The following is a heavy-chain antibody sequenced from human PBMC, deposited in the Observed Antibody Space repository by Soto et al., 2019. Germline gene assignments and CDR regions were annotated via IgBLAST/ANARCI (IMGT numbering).Heavy chain of an antibody. CDR2: SSYDGRKT. J-gene: IGHJ4*02. V-gene: IGHV3-30*18. Sequence: QVQLVESGGGVVQPGMPLRLSCTISGFTLSSFGMHWLRQAPGKGLEWLATSSYDGRKTAYVDSVKGRFTISRDNRRNVVVLDVGYPKTEDTGLYYRANDRGHRRGQLGYWGRGNLVTVSS. CDR3: ANDRGHRRGQLGY. D-gene: IGHD2-2*01. CDR1: GFTLSSFG.